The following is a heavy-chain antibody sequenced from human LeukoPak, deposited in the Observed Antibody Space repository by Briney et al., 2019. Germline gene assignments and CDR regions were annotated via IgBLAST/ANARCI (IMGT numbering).Heavy chain of an antibody. CDR3: AKRVTTYWYFDL. CDR2: ISGSDGST. J-gene: IGHJ2*01. V-gene: IGHV3-23*01. CDR1: GFTFSSNA. Sequence: GGSLRLSCAASGFTFSSNAMSWGRQAPPKGQEWVSRISGSDGSTYYAASVKGRFPISRENSKNPLYLQMDSLRAEDTAVYYCAKRVTTYWYFDLWGRGTLVTVSS. D-gene: IGHD4-17*01.